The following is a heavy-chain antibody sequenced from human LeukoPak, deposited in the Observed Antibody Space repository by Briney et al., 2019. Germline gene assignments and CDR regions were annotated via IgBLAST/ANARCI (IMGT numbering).Heavy chain of an antibody. CDR2: ISSSSSYI. Sequence: EGSLRLSCAASGFTFSSYSMNWVRQAPGKGLEWVSSISSSSSYIYYADSVKGRFTISRDNAKNSLYLQMNSLRAEDTAVYYCARVFRADYGDLGAYWGQGTLVTVSS. CDR1: GFTFSSYS. CDR3: ARVFRADYGDLGAY. D-gene: IGHD4-17*01. V-gene: IGHV3-21*01. J-gene: IGHJ4*02.